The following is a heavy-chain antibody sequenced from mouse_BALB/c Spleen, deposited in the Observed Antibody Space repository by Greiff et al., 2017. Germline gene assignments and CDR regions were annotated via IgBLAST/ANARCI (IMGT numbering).Heavy chain of an antibody. D-gene: IGHD1-2*01. CDR3: ARRHYGYGYYAMDY. J-gene: IGHJ4*01. CDR2: IYPGDGDT. CDR1: GYAFSSYW. V-gene: IGHV1-80*01. Sequence: QVQLQQSGAELVRPGSSVKISCKASGYAFSSYWMNWVKQRPGQGLEWIGQIYPGDGDTNYNGKFKGKATLTADKSSSTAYMQLSSLTSEDSAVYFCARRHYGYGYYAMDYWGQGTSVTVSS.